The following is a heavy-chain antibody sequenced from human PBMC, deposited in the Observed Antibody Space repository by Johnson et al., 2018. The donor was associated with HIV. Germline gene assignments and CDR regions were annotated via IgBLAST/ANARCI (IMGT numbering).Heavy chain of an antibody. D-gene: IGHD1-26*01. Sequence: VQLVESGGGLVQPGESLRLSCAASGFTVSSHYMSWLRQPPGERLEWVSYISSGPLIINYADSVKGRFTISRDNAQNSLYLQMNTLRAEDTAIYYCARGRYTTAEWDDAFDILCQGTMVTVSS. V-gene: IGHV3-48*04. J-gene: IGHJ3*02. CDR2: ISSGPLII. CDR1: GFTVSSHY. CDR3: ARGRYTTAEWDDAFDI.